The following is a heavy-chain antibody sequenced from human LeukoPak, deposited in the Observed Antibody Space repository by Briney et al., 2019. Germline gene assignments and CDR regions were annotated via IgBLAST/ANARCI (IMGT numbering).Heavy chain of an antibody. CDR1: GFTFSSYA. CDR2: ISGSGGST. J-gene: IGHJ6*02. Sequence: GGSLRLSCAASGFTFSSYAMSWVRQAPGKGLEWVSAISGSGGSTYYADSVKGRFTISRDNSKNTLYLQMNSLGAEDTDVYYCAKGRVPAAIPYPNYCYYGMDVWGQGTTVTVSS. V-gene: IGHV3-23*01. CDR3: AKGRVPAAIPYPNYCYYGMDV. D-gene: IGHD2-2*02.